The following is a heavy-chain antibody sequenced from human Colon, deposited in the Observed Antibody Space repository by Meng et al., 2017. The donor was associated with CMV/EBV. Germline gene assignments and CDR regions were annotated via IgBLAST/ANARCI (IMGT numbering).Heavy chain of an antibody. Sequence: ASVKVSCKTSGYPFTIHYIHWVRQAPGRGLEWMGWMNPNSGETNDAQKFQDRVTMTRDTTVNTAYLDLTSLRSADTAVYYCATLSIYDSTISDFWGQGTLVTVSS. D-gene: IGHD5/OR15-5a*01. CDR1: GYPFTIHY. CDR2: MNPNSGET. J-gene: IGHJ4*02. V-gene: IGHV1-2*02. CDR3: ATLSIYDSTISDF.